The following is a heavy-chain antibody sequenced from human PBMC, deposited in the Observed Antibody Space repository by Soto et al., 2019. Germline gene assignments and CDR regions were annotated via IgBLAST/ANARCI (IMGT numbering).Heavy chain of an antibody. J-gene: IGHJ5*02. CDR1: GYTLTELS. CDR2: FDPEDGET. CDR3: ATRLSCTNGVCYTWNWFDP. V-gene: IGHV1-24*01. Sequence: ASVKVSCKVSGYTLTELSMHWVRQAPGKGLEWMGGFDPEDGETIYAQKFQGRVTMTEDTSTDTAYMELSSLRSEDTAVYYCATRLSCTNGVCYTWNWFDPWGQGTLVTVSS. D-gene: IGHD2-8*01.